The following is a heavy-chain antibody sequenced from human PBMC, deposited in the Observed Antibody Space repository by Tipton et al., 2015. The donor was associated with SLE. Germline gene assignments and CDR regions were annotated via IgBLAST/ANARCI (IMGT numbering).Heavy chain of an antibody. Sequence: TLSLTCSVSGGSISSRSYYWGWIRQPPGMGLEWIGSIYYSGSTFHNPSLKSRLTISVDTSKNQFSLKLSSVTAADTAVYYCARGIGAFDIWGQGTMVTVSS. V-gene: IGHV4-39*07. CDR2: IYYSGST. CDR1: GGSISSRSYY. J-gene: IGHJ3*02. CDR3: ARGIGAFDI.